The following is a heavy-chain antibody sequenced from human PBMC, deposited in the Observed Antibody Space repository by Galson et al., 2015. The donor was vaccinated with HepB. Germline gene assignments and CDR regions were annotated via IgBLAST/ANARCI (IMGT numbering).Heavy chain of an antibody. J-gene: IGHJ4*02. CDR2: IRSKASDYAT. CDR1: GFTFGGSA. Sequence: SLRLSCAASGFTFGGSAIHWVRQASVKGPEWVGRIRSKASDYATAYAASLKGRFTISRDDSKNTAYLHMNSLKTEDTAVYYCLRLGDLSGYSSSWGQGTLVTVSS. CDR3: LRLGDLSGYSSS. D-gene: IGHD6-13*01. V-gene: IGHV3-73*01.